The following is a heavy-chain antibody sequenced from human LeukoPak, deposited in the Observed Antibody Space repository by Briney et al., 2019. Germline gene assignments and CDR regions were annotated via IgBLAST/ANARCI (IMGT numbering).Heavy chain of an antibody. J-gene: IGHJ6*02. Sequence: GGSLRLSCAASGFTFSDHYMDWVRQAPGKGLEWVGRTRNKANSYTTEYAASVKGRFTISRDDSKNSLYLQMNSLKTEDTAVYYCAREVAGQLWLGPTYYYYGMDVWGQGTTVTVSS. D-gene: IGHD5-18*01. CDR2: TRNKANSYTT. V-gene: IGHV3-72*01. CDR1: GFTFSDHY. CDR3: AREVAGQLWLGPTYYYYGMDV.